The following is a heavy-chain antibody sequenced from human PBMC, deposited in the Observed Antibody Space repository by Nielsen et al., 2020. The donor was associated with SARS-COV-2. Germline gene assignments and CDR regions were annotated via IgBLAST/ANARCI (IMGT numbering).Heavy chain of an antibody. J-gene: IGHJ4*02. Sequence: SETLSLTCTVSGGSISSYYWSWIRQPPGKGLEWIGYIYYSGSTNYNPSLKSRVTISVDTSKNQFSLKLSSVTAADTAVYYCARDRDGYPLGYWGQGTLVTVSS. CDR3: ARDRDGYPLGY. CDR2: IYYSGST. CDR1: GGSISSYY. D-gene: IGHD5-24*01. V-gene: IGHV4-59*12.